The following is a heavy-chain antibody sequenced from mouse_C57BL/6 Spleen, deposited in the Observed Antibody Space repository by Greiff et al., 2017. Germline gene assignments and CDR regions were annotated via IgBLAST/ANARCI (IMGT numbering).Heavy chain of an antibody. D-gene: IGHD3-1*01. V-gene: IGHV5-9-1*02. CDR1: GFTFSSYA. Sequence: EVKVVESGEGLVKPGGSLKLSCAASGFTFSSYAMSWVRQTPEKRLEWVAYISSGGDYIYYADTVKGRFTISRDNARNTLYLQMSSLKSEDPAMYYCTRDRGEAGYYFGYWGQGTTLTVSS. CDR2: ISSGGDYI. J-gene: IGHJ2*01. CDR3: TRDRGEAGYYFGY.